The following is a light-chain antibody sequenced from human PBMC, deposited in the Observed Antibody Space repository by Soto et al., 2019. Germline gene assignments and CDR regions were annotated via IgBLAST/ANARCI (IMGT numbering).Light chain of an antibody. CDR2: AAS. V-gene: IGKV1-27*01. CDR3: QKYNSAPQWT. J-gene: IGKJ1*01. Sequence: DIQMTQSPSSLSASLGDRVTITCRASQGISNHLAWYQQKPGKVPKLLIYAASTLQSGVPSRFSGSGSGTDFTLTISSLQPEDVATYYCQKYNSAPQWTFGQGTKVDIK. CDR1: QGISNH.